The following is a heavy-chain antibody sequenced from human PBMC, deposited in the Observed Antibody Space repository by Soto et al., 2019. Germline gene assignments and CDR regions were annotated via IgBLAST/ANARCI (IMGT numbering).Heavy chain of an antibody. CDR1: GFSLISSGMS. D-gene: IGHD4-17*01. Sequence: QITLKESGPTLVKPTQTLTLTCTFSGFSLISSGMSVGWIRQPPGKALEWLALIYWDDDERYSPSLKSRLTITKDTSKTQVVLTMTNMDRVDTATYCCAHRQATTVTFFDYWGQGTLVTVSS. CDR3: AHRQATTVTFFDY. CDR2: IYWDDDE. V-gene: IGHV2-5*02. J-gene: IGHJ4*02.